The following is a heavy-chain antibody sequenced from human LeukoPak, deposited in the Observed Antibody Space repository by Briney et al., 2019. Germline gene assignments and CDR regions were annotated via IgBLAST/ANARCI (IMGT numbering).Heavy chain of an antibody. V-gene: IGHV3-15*01. D-gene: IGHD4-17*01. CDR1: GFAFSNAW. CDR2: IKSKTDGGTT. CDR3: TTETFYGDYDY. Sequence: RGSLRFSCAASGFAFSNAWMSWVRQAPGKGLEWVGRIKSKTDGGTTDYAAPVKGRFTISRDDSKNTLYLQMNSLKTEDTAVYYCTTETFYGDYDYWGQGTLVTVSS. J-gene: IGHJ4*02.